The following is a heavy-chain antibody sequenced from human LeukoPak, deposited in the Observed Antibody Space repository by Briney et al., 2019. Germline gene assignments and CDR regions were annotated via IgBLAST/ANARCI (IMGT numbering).Heavy chain of an antibody. CDR1: GFTFDDYA. CDR2: ISWNSGSI. J-gene: IGHJ4*02. CDR3: AKDTAGAVAGNFDY. D-gene: IGHD6-19*01. Sequence: GRSLRLSCAASGFTFDDYAMHWVRQAPGKGLEWVSGISWNSGSIGYADSVKGRFTISRDNAKNSLYLQMNRLRAEDTALYYCAKDTAGAVAGNFDYWGQGTLVTVSS. V-gene: IGHV3-9*01.